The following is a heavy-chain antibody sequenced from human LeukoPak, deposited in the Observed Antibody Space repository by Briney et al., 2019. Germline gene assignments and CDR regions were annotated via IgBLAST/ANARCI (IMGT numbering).Heavy chain of an antibody. CDR2: IYYSGST. D-gene: IGHD3-22*01. V-gene: IGHV4-59*12. J-gene: IGHJ3*02. Sequence: PSETLSLTCTVSGGSISSYYWSWIRQPPGKGLEWIGYIYYSGSTNYNPSLKSRVTISVDTSKNQFSLKLSSVTAADTAVYYCARDHDSSGYASDIWGQGTMVTVSS. CDR1: GGSISSYY. CDR3: ARDHDSSGYASDI.